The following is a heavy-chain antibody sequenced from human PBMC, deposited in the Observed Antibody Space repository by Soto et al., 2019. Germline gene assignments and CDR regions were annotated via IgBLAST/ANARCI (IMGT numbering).Heavy chain of an antibody. Sequence: SETLSLTCTVSRVSISSGDYYWTWIRQHPGKALEWIGYISYSGSTYYNPSLKSRVTISVDTSRNQFYLKLRSVTAADTAVYYCARDLEYYYDSSGYYSYYYYGMDVWGQGTTVTVSS. CDR2: ISYSGST. D-gene: IGHD3-22*01. J-gene: IGHJ6*02. CDR3: ARDLEYYYDSSGYYSYYYYGMDV. V-gene: IGHV4-31*03. CDR1: RVSISSGDYY.